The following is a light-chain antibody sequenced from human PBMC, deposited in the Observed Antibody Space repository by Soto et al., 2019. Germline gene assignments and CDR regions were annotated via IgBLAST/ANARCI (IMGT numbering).Light chain of an antibody. V-gene: IGLV2-23*02. CDR2: EVS. CDR1: SSDVGSYNP. Sequence: QSVLTQPASVSGSPGQSITISCTGTSSDVGSYNPVSWYQQHPGKAPKLMIYEVSKRPSGVSNRFSGSKSGNTASLTISGLQAEDEADYYCCSYAGSSTFVFGTGTKVIVL. CDR3: CSYAGSSTFV. J-gene: IGLJ1*01.